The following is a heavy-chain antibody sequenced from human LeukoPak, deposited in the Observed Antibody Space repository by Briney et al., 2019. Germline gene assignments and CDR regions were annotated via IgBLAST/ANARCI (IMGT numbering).Heavy chain of an antibody. Sequence: SETLSLTCTVSGGSISSYYWSWIRQPPGKGLGWIGYIYYSGSTNYNPSLKSRVTISVDTSKNQFSLKLSSVTAADTAVYYCARGYTAMANWFDPWGEGTLVSVSS. CDR1: GGSISSYY. J-gene: IGHJ5*02. CDR2: IYYSGST. CDR3: ARGYTAMANWFDP. V-gene: IGHV4-59*01. D-gene: IGHD5-18*01.